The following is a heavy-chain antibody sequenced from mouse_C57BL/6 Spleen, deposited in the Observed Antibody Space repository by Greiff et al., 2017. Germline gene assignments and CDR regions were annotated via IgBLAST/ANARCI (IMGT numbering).Heavy chain of an antibody. CDR3: ARGTWYFDV. J-gene: IGHJ1*03. CDR2: IYPGGGDT. V-gene: IGHV1-82*01. Sequence: VQLQQSGPELVKPGASVKISCKASGYAFSSSWMNWVKQRPGKGLEWIGRIYPGGGDTNYNGKFKGKATLTADKSSSTAYMQLSSLTSEDSAVYFCARGTWYFDVWGTGTTVTVSS. D-gene: IGHD3-3*01. CDR1: GYAFSSSW.